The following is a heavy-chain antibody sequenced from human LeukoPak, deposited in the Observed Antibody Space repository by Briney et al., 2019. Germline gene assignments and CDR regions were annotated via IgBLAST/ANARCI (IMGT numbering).Heavy chain of an antibody. V-gene: IGHV1-69*02. Sequence: ASVKVSRKASGGTFSSYTISWVRQAPGQGLEWMGRIIPILGIANYAQKFQGRVTITADKSTSTAYMELSSLRSEDTAVYYCASRLHPYRTGPYYYYYYMDVWGKGTTVTVSS. CDR2: IIPILGIA. D-gene: IGHD1-14*01. CDR1: GGTFSSYT. CDR3: ASRLHPYRTGPYYYYYYMDV. J-gene: IGHJ6*03.